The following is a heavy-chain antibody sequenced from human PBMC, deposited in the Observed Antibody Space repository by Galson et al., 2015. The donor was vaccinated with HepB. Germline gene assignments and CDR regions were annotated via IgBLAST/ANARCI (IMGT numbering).Heavy chain of an antibody. V-gene: IGHV4-59*01. CDR1: GGSISSYY. J-gene: IGHJ4*02. CDR2: IYYSGST. D-gene: IGHD3-22*01. Sequence: ETLSLTCTVSGGSISSYYWSWIRQPPGKGLEWIGYIYYSGSTNYNPSLKSRVTISVDTSKNQFSLKLSSVTAADTAVYYCARGHSSGYYLLFDYWGQGTLVTVSS. CDR3: ARGHSSGYYLLFDY.